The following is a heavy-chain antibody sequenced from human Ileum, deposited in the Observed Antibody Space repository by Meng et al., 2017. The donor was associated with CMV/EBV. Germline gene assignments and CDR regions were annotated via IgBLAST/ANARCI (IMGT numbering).Heavy chain of an antibody. Sequence: GGSLRLSCAASGFTVSSTFMSWVRQAPGKGLEWVSVIYAAGNTYYADSVKGRFTISRDSSRNTVYLQMNSLRVDDTAVYYCARDHHSQHFDCWGQGTLVTVSS. CDR2: IYAAGNT. J-gene: IGHJ4*02. D-gene: IGHD2-2*01. V-gene: IGHV3-53*05. CDR1: GFTVSSTF. CDR3: ARDHHSQHFDC.